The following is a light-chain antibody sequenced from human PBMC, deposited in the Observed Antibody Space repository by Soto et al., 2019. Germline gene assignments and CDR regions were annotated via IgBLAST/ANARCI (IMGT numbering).Light chain of an antibody. CDR1: QSVRTS. Sequence: EIGLTQSPATLTLSPGDRATLSCRASQSVRTSLAWYQQKPGQAPRLLIYDASKRATGIPARFSGSASGTGFTLTISSLGLGDFAVYYCQQRSDWPPELTFGGGTKVEIK. V-gene: IGKV3-11*01. J-gene: IGKJ4*01. CDR3: QQRSDWPPELT. CDR2: DAS.